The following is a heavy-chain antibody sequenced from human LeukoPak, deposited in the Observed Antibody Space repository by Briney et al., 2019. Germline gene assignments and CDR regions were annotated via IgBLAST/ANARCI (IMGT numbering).Heavy chain of an antibody. V-gene: IGHV3-48*01. J-gene: IGHJ3*02. D-gene: IGHD3-22*01. CDR1: GFTFSSYS. CDR3: ARVDSSGYLAAHDAFDI. Sequence: GGSLRLSCAASGFTFSSYSMNWVRQAPGKGLEWVSYISSSSSTIYYADSVKGRFTISRDNAKNSLYLQMNSLRAEDTAVYYCARVDSSGYLAAHDAFDIWGQGTMVTVSS. CDR2: ISSSSSTI.